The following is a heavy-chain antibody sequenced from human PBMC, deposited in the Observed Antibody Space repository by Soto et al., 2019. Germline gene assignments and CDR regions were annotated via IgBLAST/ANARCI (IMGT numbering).Heavy chain of an antibody. J-gene: IGHJ4*02. D-gene: IGHD6-13*01. CDR3: ARLDSSSWAFDY. Sequence: PGGSLRLSCAASGCTFSSCWMNCVRQGPGKGLVWVSRINSDGSDTSYADSVKGRFTISRDNAKNTLYLQMNSLRAEDTAVYYCARLDSSSWAFDYWGQGT. CDR2: INSDGSDT. V-gene: IGHV3-74*01. CDR1: GCTFSSCW.